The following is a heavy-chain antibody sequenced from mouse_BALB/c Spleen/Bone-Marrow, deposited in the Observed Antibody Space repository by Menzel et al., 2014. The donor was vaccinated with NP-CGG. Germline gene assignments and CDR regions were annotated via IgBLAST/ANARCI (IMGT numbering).Heavy chain of an antibody. CDR2: ISYDGSN. D-gene: IGHD2-3*01. J-gene: IGHJ3*01. CDR1: GYSITSGYY. Sequence: ESGPGLVKPSQSLSLTCSVTGYSITSGYYCNWIRQFPGNKLEWMGYISYDGSNNYNPSLKNRISITRDTSKNQFLLKLNSVTSEDTATYYCAMRLLTSWGQGTLVTVSA. CDR3: AMRLLTS. V-gene: IGHV3-6*02.